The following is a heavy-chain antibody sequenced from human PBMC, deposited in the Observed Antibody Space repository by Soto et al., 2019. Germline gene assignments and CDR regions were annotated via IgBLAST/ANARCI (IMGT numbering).Heavy chain of an antibody. V-gene: IGHV3-30-3*01. Sequence: PGGSLRLSCAASGFTFSSYAMHWVRQAPGKGLEWVAVISYDGSNKYYADSVKGRFTISRDNSKNTLYLQMNSLRAEDTAVYYCARDNYLWFGELFDAFDIWGQGTMVTVSS. CDR3: ARDNYLWFGELFDAFDI. J-gene: IGHJ3*02. D-gene: IGHD3-10*01. CDR2: ISYDGSNK. CDR1: GFTFSSYA.